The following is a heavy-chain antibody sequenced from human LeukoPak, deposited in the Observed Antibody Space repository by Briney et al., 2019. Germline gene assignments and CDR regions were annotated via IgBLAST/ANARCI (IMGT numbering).Heavy chain of an antibody. CDR2: INPNSGGT. D-gene: IGHD6-13*01. CDR3: ARDGSSSWYYYYGMDV. V-gene: IGHV1-2*04. Sequence: ASVKVSCMASGYTFTGYYMHWVRQAPGQGLEWMGWINPNSGGTNYAQKFQGWVTMTRDTSISTAYMELSRLRSDDTAVYYCARDGSSSWYYYYGMDVWGQGTTVTVSS. J-gene: IGHJ6*02. CDR1: GYTFTGYY.